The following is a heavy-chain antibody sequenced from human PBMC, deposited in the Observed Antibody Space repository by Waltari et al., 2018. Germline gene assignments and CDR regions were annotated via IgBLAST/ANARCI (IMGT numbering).Heavy chain of an antibody. CDR1: GDSVSSNGAA. D-gene: IGHD1-7*01. CDR2: TYYRSKCYN. J-gene: IGHJ3*02. V-gene: IGHV6-1*01. CDR3: VRDGELGLDTFDI. Sequence: QVQLQQSGPGLVKPWQTLSLTCSISGDSVSSNGAAWNWIRQSQSRGLEWLGRTYYRSKCYNDYALFVKSRISVNPDTSKNQFSLQLRSVTPEDTAVYYCVRDGELGLDTFDIWGQGTRVTVSS.